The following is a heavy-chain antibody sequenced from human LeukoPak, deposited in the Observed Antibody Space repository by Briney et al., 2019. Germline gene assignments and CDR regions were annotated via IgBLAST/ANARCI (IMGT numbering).Heavy chain of an antibody. CDR1: GFTFSSTW. J-gene: IGHJ5*02. D-gene: IGHD4-23*01. CDR3: VRDVVGGRLDL. CDR2: RKEHGSEV. V-gene: IGHV3-7*01. Sequence: GGSLRLSCAASGFTFSSTWMSWGRQAAGKELEWVANRKEHGSEVEYADYAKGRFTITRDNNKNSLHLQMNSLSAEDTAVYYCVRDVVGGRLDLWGQGTLVTVSS.